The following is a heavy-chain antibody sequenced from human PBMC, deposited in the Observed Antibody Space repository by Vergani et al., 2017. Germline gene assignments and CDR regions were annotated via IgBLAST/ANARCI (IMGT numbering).Heavy chain of an antibody. CDR3: ARHRGYCLGGSCHSYYYYGMDV. CDR1: GGSFSGYY. Sequence: QVQLQQWGAGLLKPSETLSLTCAVYGGSFSGYYWSWIRQPPGKGLEWIGEINHSGSTNYNPSLKSRVTISVDKSTNTAYLQWSSLKASDTAMYYCARHRGYCLGGSCHSYYYYGMDVWGQGTTVTVSS. CDR2: INHSGST. D-gene: IGHD2-15*01. J-gene: IGHJ6*02. V-gene: IGHV4-34*01.